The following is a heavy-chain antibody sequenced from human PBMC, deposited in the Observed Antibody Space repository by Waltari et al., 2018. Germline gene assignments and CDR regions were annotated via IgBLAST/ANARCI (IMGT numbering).Heavy chain of an antibody. Sequence: EVQLVRSGGGLLPPEAPLSRSCAASGSTFSGYWTSCFRQAPGKGLEWVANIKQDGSEKYYVDSVKGRFTISRDNAKNSLYLQMNSLRAEDTAVYYCARDLASAGFCDYWGQGTLVTVSS. J-gene: IGHJ4*02. V-gene: IGHV3-7*01. CDR1: GSTFSGYW. CDR3: ARDLASAGFCDY. CDR2: IKQDGSEK. D-gene: IGHD6-13*01.